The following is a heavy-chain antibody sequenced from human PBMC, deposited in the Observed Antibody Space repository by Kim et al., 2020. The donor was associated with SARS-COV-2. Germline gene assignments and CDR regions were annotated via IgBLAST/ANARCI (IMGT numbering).Heavy chain of an antibody. Sequence: GGSLRLSCAASGFTFSSYAMHWVRQAPGKGLEWVAVISYDGNNKYYADSVKGRFTISRDNSKNTLYLQMNSLRAEDTAVYYCSKDMRYYDILTGYLARM. CDR3: SKDMRYYDILTGYLARM. CDR2: ISYDGNNK. J-gene: IGHJ6*01. V-gene: IGHV3-30*18. D-gene: IGHD3-9*01. CDR1: GFTFSSYA.